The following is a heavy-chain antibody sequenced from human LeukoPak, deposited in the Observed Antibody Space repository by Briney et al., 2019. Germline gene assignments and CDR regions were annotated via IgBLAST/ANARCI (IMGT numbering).Heavy chain of an antibody. CDR3: AKPRSRYGSGSPIDN. Sequence: SETLSLTCTVSGGSISSSSYYWGWIRQPPGKGLEWIGSIYYSGSTYYNPSLKSRVTISVDTSKNQFSLNLSSVTAADTAVYYCAKPRSRYGSGSPIDNWGQGTLVTVSS. V-gene: IGHV4-39*07. D-gene: IGHD3-10*01. J-gene: IGHJ4*02. CDR2: IYYSGST. CDR1: GGSISSSSYY.